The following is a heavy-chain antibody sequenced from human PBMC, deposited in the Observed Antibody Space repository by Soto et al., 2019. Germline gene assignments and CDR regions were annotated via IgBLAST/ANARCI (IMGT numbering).Heavy chain of an antibody. CDR2: IYYSGST. Sequence: SETLSLTCTVSGGSISSGGYYWSWIRQHPGKGLEWIGYIYYSGSTYYNPSLKSRVTISVDTSKNQFSLKLSSVTAADTAVYYCARFDSYGYVPPTLYGMDVWGQGTTVTVSS. V-gene: IGHV4-31*03. CDR3: ARFDSYGYVPPTLYGMDV. J-gene: IGHJ6*02. D-gene: IGHD5-18*01. CDR1: GGSISSGGYY.